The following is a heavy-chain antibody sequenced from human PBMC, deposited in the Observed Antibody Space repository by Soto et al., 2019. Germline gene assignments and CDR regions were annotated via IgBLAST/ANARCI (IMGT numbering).Heavy chain of an antibody. J-gene: IGHJ4*02. CDR1: GFTFSRYA. CDR2: ISDSGGST. Sequence: GGSLRLSCAASGFTFSRYAMSWVRQAPGKGLEWVSAISDSGGSTYYADSVKGRFTISRDNSKNTLYLQMNSLRAEDTAVYYCAKRVEYSSSTHYFAYWGQGTLVTVSS. D-gene: IGHD6-6*01. CDR3: AKRVEYSSSTHYFAY. V-gene: IGHV3-23*01.